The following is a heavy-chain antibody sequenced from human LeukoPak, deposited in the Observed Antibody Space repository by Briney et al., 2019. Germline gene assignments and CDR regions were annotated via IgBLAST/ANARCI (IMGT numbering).Heavy chain of an antibody. CDR2: IYYSGST. V-gene: IGHV4-39*01. CDR3: ARHMTFRRYCSSTSCYTGEFDP. CDR1: GGSISSSSYY. J-gene: IGHJ5*02. D-gene: IGHD2-2*02. Sequence: SETLSLTCTVSGGSISSSSYYWGWIRRPPGKGLEWIGSIYYSGSTYYNPSLKSRVTISVDTSKNQFSLKLSSVTAADTAVYYCARHMTFRRYCSSTSCYTGEFDPWGQGTLVTVSS.